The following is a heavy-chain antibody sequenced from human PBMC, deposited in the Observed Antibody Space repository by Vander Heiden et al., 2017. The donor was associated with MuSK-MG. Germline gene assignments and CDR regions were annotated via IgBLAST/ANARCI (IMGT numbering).Heavy chain of an antibody. J-gene: IGHJ3*02. D-gene: IGHD1-26*01. Sequence: EVQLVESGGGLVKPGGSLRLSCAASGFTFSSYSMNWVRQAPGKGLEWVSSISSSSSYIYYADSVKGRFTISRDNAKNSLYLQMNSLRAEDTAVYYCAREGDDSGSYAFDIWGQGTMVTVSS. CDR1: GFTFSSYS. CDR3: AREGDDSGSYAFDI. CDR2: ISSSSSYI. V-gene: IGHV3-21*01.